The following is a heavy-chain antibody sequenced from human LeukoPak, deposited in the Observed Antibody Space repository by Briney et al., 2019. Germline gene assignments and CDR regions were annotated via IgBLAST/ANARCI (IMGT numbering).Heavy chain of an antibody. V-gene: IGHV3-9*01. Sequence: GGSLRLSSAASGFTFDDYAMHWVRQAPGKGLEWVSGISWNGGTIGYVDSVKGRFTIPRDNAKNSLYLQMNSLRAEDTALYYCAKDYDSSGYTSFDYWGQGTLVTVSS. J-gene: IGHJ4*02. D-gene: IGHD3-22*01. CDR3: AKDYDSSGYTSFDY. CDR2: ISWNGGTI. CDR1: GFTFDDYA.